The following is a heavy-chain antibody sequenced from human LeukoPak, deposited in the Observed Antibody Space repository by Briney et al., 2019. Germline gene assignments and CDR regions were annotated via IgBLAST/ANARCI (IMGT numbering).Heavy chain of an antibody. D-gene: IGHD2-15*01. CDR2: IYSGGST. Sequence: GGSLRLSCAASGFTVSSNYMSWVRQAPGKGLEWVSVIYSGGSTYYADSVKGRFTISRDNAKNTLYLQMNSLRAEDTAVYYCARAYCSGGSCWYYFDYWGQGTLVTVSS. CDR3: ARAYCSGGSCWYYFDY. V-gene: IGHV3-66*01. CDR1: GFTVSSNY. J-gene: IGHJ4*02.